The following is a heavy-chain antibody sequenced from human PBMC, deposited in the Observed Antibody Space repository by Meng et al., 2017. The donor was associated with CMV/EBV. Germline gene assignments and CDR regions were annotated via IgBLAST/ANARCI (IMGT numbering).Heavy chain of an antibody. D-gene: IGHD6-13*01. V-gene: IGHV3-74*01. CDR2: IKGDGSHT. J-gene: IGHJ4*02. Sequence: GGSLRLSCAASEIAFSSYAMNWVRLPPGKGLLWVSRIKGDGSHTIYGDSVKGRFTISRDNAKNTLYLQMNTLRVEDTAVYYCVRDGHSWNFDYWGQGSLVTVSS. CDR3: VRDGHSWNFDY. CDR1: EIAFSSYA.